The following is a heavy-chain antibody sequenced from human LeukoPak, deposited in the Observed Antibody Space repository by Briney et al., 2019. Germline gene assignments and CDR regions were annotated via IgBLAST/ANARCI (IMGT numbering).Heavy chain of an antibody. CDR3: AKMEGYSYSDY. CDR2: IIPFFGTT. J-gene: IGHJ4*02. Sequence: VKVSCKASGYTFTSYGISWVRQAPGQGLEWMGGIIPFFGTTNYAQKFQGRVTITADDSTSTAYMELSSLRSEDTAVYYCAKMEGYSYSDYWGQGTLVTVSS. CDR1: GYTFTSYG. D-gene: IGHD5-18*01. V-gene: IGHV1-69*13.